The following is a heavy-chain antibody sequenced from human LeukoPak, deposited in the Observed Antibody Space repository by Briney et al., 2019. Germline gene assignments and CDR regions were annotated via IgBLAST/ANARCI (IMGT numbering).Heavy chain of an antibody. Sequence: SETLSLTCTVSGGSICSYYWSWIRQPPGKGLEWIGYIYYSGSTNYKPSLKSRVTISVDTSKNQFSLKLSSVTAADTAVYYCARDRLQLQSWGQGTLVTVSS. V-gene: IGHV4-59*01. CDR3: ARDRLQLQS. J-gene: IGHJ5*02. CDR1: GGSICSYY. D-gene: IGHD5-24*01. CDR2: IYYSGST.